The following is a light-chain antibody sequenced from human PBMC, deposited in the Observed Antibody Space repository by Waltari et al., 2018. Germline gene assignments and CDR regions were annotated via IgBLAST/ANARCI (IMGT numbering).Light chain of an antibody. V-gene: IGLV3-10*01. Sequence: SYELTQPPSVSVSPGHTARINCSGEALPNQYAYWYRQKSGQAPVLVIYEDTKRPSGIPERISGSNSGAVATLTITGAQVEDEADYYCYSTDYTGNYWVFGGGTKLTVL. J-gene: IGLJ3*02. CDR3: YSTDYTGNYWV. CDR1: ALPNQY. CDR2: EDT.